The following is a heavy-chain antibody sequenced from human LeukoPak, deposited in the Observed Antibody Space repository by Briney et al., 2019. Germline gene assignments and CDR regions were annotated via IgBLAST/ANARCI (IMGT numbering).Heavy chain of an antibody. D-gene: IGHD2-2*01. Sequence: GRSLRLSCAASGFTFDDYAMHWVRQAPGKGLEWVSGISWNSGSIGYADSVKGRFTIPRDNAKNSLYLQMNSLRDEDTALYYCGHCTTTSCYAGGYWGQGTLVTVSS. CDR3: GHCTTTSCYAGGY. V-gene: IGHV3-9*01. CDR1: GFTFDDYA. CDR2: ISWNSGSI. J-gene: IGHJ4*02.